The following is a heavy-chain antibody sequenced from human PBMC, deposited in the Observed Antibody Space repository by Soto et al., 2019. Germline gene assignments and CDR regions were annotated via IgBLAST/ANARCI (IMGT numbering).Heavy chain of an antibody. V-gene: IGHV1-18*04. CDR3: GLGSRTFDD. CDR1: GHTFTSSG. Sequence: ASVKVSCKASGHTFTSSGITWVRQAPGEGLEWMGWISTYNGNTNYAQNLQGRLTMTTDTSTKTAYMESRNLRSDDTAVYYCGLGSRTFDDWGEGKLVHVSP. D-gene: IGHD1-26*01. CDR2: ISTYNGNT. J-gene: IGHJ5*02.